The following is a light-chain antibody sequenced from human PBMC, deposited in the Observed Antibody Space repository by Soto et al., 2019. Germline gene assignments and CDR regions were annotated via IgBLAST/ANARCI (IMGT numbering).Light chain of an antibody. Sequence: EIVLTQSPGTLSLSPGEGATVSCRASQSLTNYLAWYQQKPGQAPRLLIYAASNRATGIPDRFSGGGSGTDFTLTISRLEPEDFAVYYCQLHGPSPPMYLFGQGTKLEIK. CDR3: QLHGPSPPMYL. V-gene: IGKV3-20*01. J-gene: IGKJ2*01. CDR2: AAS. CDR1: QSLTNY.